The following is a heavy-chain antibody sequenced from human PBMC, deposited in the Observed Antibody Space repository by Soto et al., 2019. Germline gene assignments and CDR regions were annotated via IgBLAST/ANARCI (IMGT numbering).Heavy chain of an antibody. CDR2: INPSGGST. CDR3: VRMVRGVTVPYGMDV. J-gene: IGHJ6*02. Sequence: ASVKVSCKASGYTFTSYYMHWVRQAPGQGLEWMGIINPSGGSTSYAQKFQGRVTMTRDTSTSTVYMELSSLRSEDTAVYYCVRMVRGVTVPYGMDVWGQGTTVTVSS. D-gene: IGHD3-10*01. V-gene: IGHV1-46*01. CDR1: GYTFTSYY.